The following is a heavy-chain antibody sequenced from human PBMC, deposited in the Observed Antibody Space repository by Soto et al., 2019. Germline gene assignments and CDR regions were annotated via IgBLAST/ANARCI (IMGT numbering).Heavy chain of an antibody. CDR1: GFNFSNYA. Sequence: PGGSLRLSCAASGFNFSNYAMSWVRQAPGKGLEWVSLISATGVGTYYADSVKGRFTISRDNSHNTLYLQVHSLTAEDTAVYYCAKDRRAGGNSAFYFDFWGQGAQVTVSS. D-gene: IGHD3-16*01. CDR3: AKDRRAGGNSAFYFDF. J-gene: IGHJ4*02. CDR2: ISATGVGT. V-gene: IGHV3-23*01.